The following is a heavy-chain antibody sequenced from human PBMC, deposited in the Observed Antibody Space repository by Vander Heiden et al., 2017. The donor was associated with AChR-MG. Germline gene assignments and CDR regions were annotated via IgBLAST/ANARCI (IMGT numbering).Heavy chain of an antibody. V-gene: IGHV3-33*01. CDR3: ARDRATIPDY. D-gene: IGHD5-12*01. Sequence: QVQLVESGGGVVQPGWSLRLPCAASGFTFSSYCMHWVCQGPGKGLEWVAVIWYDGSNKYYADSVKGRVTISRDNSKNTLYLQMNSLRAEDTAVYYCARDRATIPDYWGQGTLVTVSS. J-gene: IGHJ4*02. CDR1: GFTFSSYC. CDR2: IWYDGSNK.